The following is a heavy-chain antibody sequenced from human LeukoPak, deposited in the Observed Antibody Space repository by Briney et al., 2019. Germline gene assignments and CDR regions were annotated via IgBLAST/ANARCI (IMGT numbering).Heavy chain of an antibody. CDR3: AREMGVVTAHGIDV. D-gene: IGHD4-23*01. Sequence: SETLSLTCMVSGGSISSISSNNYHWGWIRQPPGKGLEWIGSIYYSGSTYYNPSLKSRVTISVDTSKNQFSLKLSSVTAADTAPYYCAREMGVVTAHGIDVWGQGTTVTVSS. V-gene: IGHV4-39*02. CDR1: GGSISSISSNNYH. J-gene: IGHJ6*02. CDR2: IYYSGST.